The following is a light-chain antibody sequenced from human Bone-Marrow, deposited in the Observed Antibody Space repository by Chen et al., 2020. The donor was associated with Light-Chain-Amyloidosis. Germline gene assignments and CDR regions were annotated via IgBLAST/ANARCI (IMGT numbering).Light chain of an antibody. Sequence: SYELTQPPSVSVSPGQTARITCSADDLPTKYAYWYQQKPGQAPVLVIHRDTERPSGISARFSGSISGTTATLTISRVQAEDEADYHCQSADSSGTYEVIFGGGTKLTVL. CDR1: DLPTKY. J-gene: IGLJ2*01. CDR2: RDT. CDR3: QSADSSGTYEVI. V-gene: IGLV3-25*03.